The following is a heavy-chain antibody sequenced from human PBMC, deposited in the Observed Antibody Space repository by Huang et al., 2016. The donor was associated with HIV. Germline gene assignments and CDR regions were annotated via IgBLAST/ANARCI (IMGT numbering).Heavy chain of an antibody. J-gene: IGHJ5*02. V-gene: IGHV3-7*01. CDR1: GFTFSNYW. CDR2: IKQDGSET. CDR3: ASQPGP. Sequence: CAASGFTFSNYWMSWVRQAPGKGLEWVANIKQDGSETYYVDSVKGRFTISRDNAKNSLYLKMNSLRAEDTAVYYCASQPGPWGQGTLVTVSS.